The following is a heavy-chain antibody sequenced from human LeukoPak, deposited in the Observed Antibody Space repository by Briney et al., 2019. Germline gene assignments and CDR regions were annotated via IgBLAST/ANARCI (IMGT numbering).Heavy chain of an antibody. CDR1: GGTFSSYA. V-gene: IGHV1-69*04. D-gene: IGHD5-18*01. Sequence: SVTVSCKASGGTFSSYAISWVRQAPGQGLEWMGRIIPILGIANYAQKFQGRVTITADKSTSTAYMELSSLRSEDTAVYYCARVDTAMVIDYWGQGTLVTVTS. CDR3: ARVDTAMVIDY. CDR2: IIPILGIA. J-gene: IGHJ4*02.